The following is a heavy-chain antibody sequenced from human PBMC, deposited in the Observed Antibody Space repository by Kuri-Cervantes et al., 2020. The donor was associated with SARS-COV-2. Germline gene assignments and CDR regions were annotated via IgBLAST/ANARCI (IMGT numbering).Heavy chain of an antibody. CDR2: ISYDGSNT. V-gene: IGHV3-30*07. J-gene: IGHJ6*03. Sequence: LSLTCAASGFTFSSYAMHWVRQAPDKGLEWVAVISYDGSNTYYADSVKGRFTISRDNSKNTLYLQMNSLRAEDTAVYYCASWVYSNYYMDVWGKGTTVTVSS. D-gene: IGHD3-16*01. CDR3: ASWVYSNYYMDV. CDR1: GFTFSSYA.